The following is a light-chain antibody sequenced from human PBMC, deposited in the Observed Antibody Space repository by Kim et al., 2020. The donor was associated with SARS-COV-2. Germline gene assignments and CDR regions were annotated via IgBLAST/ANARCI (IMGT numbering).Light chain of an antibody. CDR1: QSVGSY. J-gene: IGKJ4*02. V-gene: IGKV3-15*01. Sequence: LSPGESAPLSCRASQSVGSYLVWYQQKPGQAPRLLIYGASTRATDIPDRFSGSGSGTEFTLTISSLQSEDFAVYYCQQHNSWPLTFGGGTKVDIK. CDR3: QQHNSWPLT. CDR2: GAS.